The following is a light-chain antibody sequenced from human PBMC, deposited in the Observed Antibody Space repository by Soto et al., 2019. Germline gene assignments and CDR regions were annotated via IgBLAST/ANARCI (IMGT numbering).Light chain of an antibody. J-gene: IGKJ5*01. V-gene: IGKV3-11*01. CDR1: QSISIN. Sequence: EIVRTQSPATRSVSAGERAILSCRASQSISINLAWYQQKPGQAPRLLIYAASNRATGVPARFSGSGSGTDFTLTISSLEPEDFAVYYCQQRSNWITFGQGTRLEIK. CDR3: QQRSNWIT. CDR2: AAS.